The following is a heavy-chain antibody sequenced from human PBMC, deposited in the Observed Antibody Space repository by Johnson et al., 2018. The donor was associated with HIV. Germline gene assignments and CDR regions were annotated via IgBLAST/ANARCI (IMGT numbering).Heavy chain of an antibody. Sequence: VQLVESGGGLVQPGGSLRLSCAASGFTFGDYAMSWVRQAPGKGLEWVGFIRSKAYGGTTEYAASVKGRFTISRDNSKNTLYLQMNSLRAEDTAVYYCAKGMYNWNHGVRRGAIDAFDIWGQGTMVTVSS. CDR1: GFTFGDYA. D-gene: IGHD1-14*01. CDR2: IRSKAYGGTT. CDR3: AKGMYNWNHGVRRGAIDAFDI. V-gene: IGHV3-49*04. J-gene: IGHJ3*02.